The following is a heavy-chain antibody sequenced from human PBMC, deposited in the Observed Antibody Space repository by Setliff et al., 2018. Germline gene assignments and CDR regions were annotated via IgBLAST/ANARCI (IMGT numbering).Heavy chain of an antibody. Sequence: SETLSLTCAVSGGSISSSNWWSWVRQPPGKGLEWIGESYHRGSTNYNPSLKRRVTISVDKSKNQFSLKLSSVTAADTALYYCAKDATAGGSDAFDIWGQGKMVTVSS. V-gene: IGHV4-4*02. CDR3: AKDATAGGSDAFDI. J-gene: IGHJ3*02. D-gene: IGHD1-26*01. CDR2: SYHRGST. CDR1: GGSISSSNW.